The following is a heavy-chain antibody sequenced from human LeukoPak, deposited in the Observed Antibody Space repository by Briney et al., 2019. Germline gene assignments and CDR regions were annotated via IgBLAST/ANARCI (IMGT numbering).Heavy chain of an antibody. V-gene: IGHV3-23*01. J-gene: IGHJ4*02. CDR2: ISGSGGST. CDR3: AGEHSSSWRRGFDY. Sequence: GGSLRLSCAASGFTFSSYAMSWVRQAPGKGLEWVSAISGSGGSTYYADSVKGRFTISRDNSKNTVYLQMNSLRAEDTAVYYCAGEHSSSWRRGFDYWGQGTLVTVSS. D-gene: IGHD6-13*01. CDR1: GFTFSSYA.